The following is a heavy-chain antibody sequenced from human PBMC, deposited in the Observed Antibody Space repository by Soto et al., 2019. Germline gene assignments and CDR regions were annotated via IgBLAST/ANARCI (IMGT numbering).Heavy chain of an antibody. CDR1: GFTFSSYA. V-gene: IGHV3-23*01. Sequence: GGSLRLSCAASGFTFSSYAMSWVRQAPGKGLEWVSAISGSGGSTYYADSVKGRFTISRDNSKNTLYLQMNSLRAEDTAVYYCAKSAEGLLRYFDWLLSAIDYWGQGTLVTVYS. J-gene: IGHJ4*02. D-gene: IGHD3-9*01. CDR3: AKSAEGLLRYFDWLLSAIDY. CDR2: ISGSGGST.